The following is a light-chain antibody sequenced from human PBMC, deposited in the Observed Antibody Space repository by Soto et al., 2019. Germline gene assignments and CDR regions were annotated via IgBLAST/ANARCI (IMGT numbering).Light chain of an antibody. CDR3: QQATSFPLT. J-gene: IGKJ4*01. Sequence: DIQMTQSPSSVSASVGDRVTITCRASQGIAYWLAWYQQKPGKAPKLLISAASSLQSGVQSRFSGSGSGTEFTLTIGSLQPEDFATYYCQQATSFPLTFGGGTTVEIK. CDR2: AAS. CDR1: QGIAYW. V-gene: IGKV1-12*01.